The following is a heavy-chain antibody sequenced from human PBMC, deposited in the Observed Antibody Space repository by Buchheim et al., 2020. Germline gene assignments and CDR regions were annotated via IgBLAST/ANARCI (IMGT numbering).Heavy chain of an antibody. Sequence: EVQLVESGGGLVQPGGSLRLSCAASGFIFSSNWMHWVRQAPGKGLVWVSRINSDGSSVFYADSVKGRFTISRDHAKNTLYLQMNSLRAEDTAVYYCARGGDDYGDYYGLDVWGQGTT. J-gene: IGHJ6*02. CDR2: INSDGSSV. D-gene: IGHD4-17*01. CDR1: GFIFSSNW. CDR3: ARGGDDYGDYYGLDV. V-gene: IGHV3-74*01.